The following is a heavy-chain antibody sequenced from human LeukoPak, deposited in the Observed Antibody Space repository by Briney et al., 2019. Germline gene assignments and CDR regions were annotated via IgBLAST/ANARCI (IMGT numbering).Heavy chain of an antibody. J-gene: IGHJ4*02. CDR1: GYSISSGYY. V-gene: IGHV4-38-2*01. D-gene: IGHD5-18*01. CDR2: IYHSGST. CDR3: ARLYYSYGIMDFDY. Sequence: PSETLPLTCAVSGYSISSGYYWGWIRQPPGKGLEWIGSIYHSGSTYYNPSLRSRVTISVDTSKNQFSLKLSSVTAADTAVYYCARLYYSYGIMDFDYWGQGTLVTVSS.